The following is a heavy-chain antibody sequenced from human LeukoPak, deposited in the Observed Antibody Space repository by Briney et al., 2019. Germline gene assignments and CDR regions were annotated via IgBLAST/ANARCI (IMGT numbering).Heavy chain of an antibody. D-gene: IGHD2-15*01. V-gene: IGHV3-15*01. CDR1: GFTFSNAW. J-gene: IGHJ4*02. Sequence: PGGSLRLSCAASGFTFSNAWMSWVRQAPGKGLEWVGRIKSKTDGGTTDYAAPVKGGFTISRDDSKNTLYLQMNSLKTEDTAVYYCTTDGDIVVVVAASVDYWGQGTLVTVSS. CDR3: TTDGDIVVVVAASVDY. CDR2: IKSKTDGGTT.